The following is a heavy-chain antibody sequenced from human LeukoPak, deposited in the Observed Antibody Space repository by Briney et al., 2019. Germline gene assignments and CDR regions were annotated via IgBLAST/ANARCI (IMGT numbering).Heavy chain of an antibody. CDR1: GFTFDDYA. V-gene: IGHV3-9*01. CDR3: AKDRGYDIAAGSLDS. CDR2: ISWNSGSI. D-gene: IGHD6-13*01. Sequence: GGSLRLSCAASGFTFDDYAMHWVRQAPGKGLEWVSGISWNSGSIGYADSVKGRFTISRDNAKNSLYLQMNSLRAEDTALYYCAKDRGYDIAAGSLDSWGQGTLVTVSS. J-gene: IGHJ4*02.